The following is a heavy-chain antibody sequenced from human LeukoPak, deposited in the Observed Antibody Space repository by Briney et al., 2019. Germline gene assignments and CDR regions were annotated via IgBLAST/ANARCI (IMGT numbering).Heavy chain of an antibody. CDR3: AREAFWRVIPTSTLGMDV. V-gene: IGHV4-31*03. Sequence: SETLSLTCTVSGGPISSGDYYWTWIRQHPEKGLEWIGYISYSGSTYYNPSLKSRVTISVDTSKNQFFLSLSSVTAADTAVYFCAREAFWRVIPTSTLGMDVWGQGTTVTVSS. CDR2: ISYSGST. CDR1: GGPISSGDYY. J-gene: IGHJ6*02. D-gene: IGHD3-16*02.